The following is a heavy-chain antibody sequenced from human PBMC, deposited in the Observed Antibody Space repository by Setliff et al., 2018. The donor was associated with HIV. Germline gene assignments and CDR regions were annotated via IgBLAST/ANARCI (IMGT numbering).Heavy chain of an antibody. D-gene: IGHD2-15*01. Sequence: PSETLSFTCAVYGGSFSGYYWSWIRQPPGKGLEWIGEINHSGSTNYNPSLKSRVTISVDTSKNQFSLKLSSVTAADTAVYYCARLSAKRYFDLWGRGTLVTVSS. J-gene: IGHJ2*01. V-gene: IGHV4-34*01. CDR3: ARLSAKRYFDL. CDR2: INHSGST. CDR1: GGSFSGYY.